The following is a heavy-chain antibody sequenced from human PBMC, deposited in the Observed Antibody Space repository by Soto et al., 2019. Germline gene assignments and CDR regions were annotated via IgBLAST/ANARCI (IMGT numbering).Heavy chain of an antibody. CDR1: GVSIRSGGYY. V-gene: IGHV4-31*03. D-gene: IGHD6-19*01. J-gene: IGHJ4*02. Sequence: TLSLTCTVSGVSIRSGGYYWILIRQHPGKGLEWIGYIYYSGSTYYNPSLKSRVTISVDTSKNQFSLKLSSVTAADTAVYYYARKGTFGGYDSWGQGTLVTVSS. CDR3: ARKGTFGGYDS. CDR2: IYYSGST.